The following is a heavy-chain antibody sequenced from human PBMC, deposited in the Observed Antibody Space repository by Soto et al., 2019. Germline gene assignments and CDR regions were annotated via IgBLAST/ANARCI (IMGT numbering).Heavy chain of an antibody. D-gene: IGHD3-22*01. Sequence: ASVKVSWKASGGTFSSYAISWVRQAPGQGLEWMGGIIPIFGTANYAQKFQGRVTITADESTSTAYMELSSLRSEDTAVYYCARDSRYYYDSSGYGPYAFDIWGQGTMVTVSS. V-gene: IGHV1-69*13. J-gene: IGHJ3*02. CDR1: GGTFSSYA. CDR2: IIPIFGTA. CDR3: ARDSRYYYDSSGYGPYAFDI.